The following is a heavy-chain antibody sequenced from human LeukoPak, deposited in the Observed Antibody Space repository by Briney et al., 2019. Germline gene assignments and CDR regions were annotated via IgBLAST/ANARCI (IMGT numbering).Heavy chain of an antibody. Sequence: GGSLRLSCTASGFTFSSYFMGWVRQAPGKGLEWVANIKEDGSQKYYVDSVKGRFTISRDNAKNSLYLQMNSLRAEDTAVYYCASRPIYCSGGSCYSGEDDYWGQGTLVTVSS. CDR2: IKEDGSQK. D-gene: IGHD2-15*01. CDR1: GFTFSSYF. J-gene: IGHJ4*02. CDR3: ASRPIYCSGGSCYSGEDDY. V-gene: IGHV3-7*01.